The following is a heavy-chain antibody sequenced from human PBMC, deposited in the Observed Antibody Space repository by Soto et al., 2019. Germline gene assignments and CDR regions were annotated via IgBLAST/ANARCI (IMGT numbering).Heavy chain of an antibody. J-gene: IGHJ4*02. CDR1: GASISNHIYY. D-gene: IGHD3-16*01. CDR3: ARGSWGYFDS. Sequence: QLQLLESGPGLVKPSEALSLTCGVSGASISNHIYYWGWFRQPPGKGLEWIGKIYSSGSSYYSTSLESRVAISVDSSKNQFSLKLNSVTAADTATYFCARGSWGYFDSWGQGSLVTVSS. CDR2: IYSSGSS. V-gene: IGHV4-39*02.